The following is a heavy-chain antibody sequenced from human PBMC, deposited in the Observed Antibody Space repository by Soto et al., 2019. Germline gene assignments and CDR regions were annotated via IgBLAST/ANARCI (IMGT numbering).Heavy chain of an antibody. V-gene: IGHV3-7*03. CDR1: GFTFSTYW. CDR2: IKEDGSEK. D-gene: IGHD1-1*01. J-gene: IGHJ4*02. Sequence: SLILSCAASGFTFSTYWMNWVRQVPGKGLQWVANIKEDGSEKRYVDSVKGRFTISRDNAQNSLYLQMNSLSVDDTAVYYCARDQSNNWSGPFDFWGQGTLVTVSS. CDR3: ARDQSNNWSGPFDF.